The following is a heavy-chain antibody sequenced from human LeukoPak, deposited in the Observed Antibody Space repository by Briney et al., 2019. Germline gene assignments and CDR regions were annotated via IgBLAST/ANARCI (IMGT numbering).Heavy chain of an antibody. CDR2: IKQDGSEK. D-gene: IGHD2-2*01. V-gene: IGHV3-7*03. CDR1: GFTFSSYW. Sequence: GGSLRLSCAASGFTFSSYWMSWVRQAPGKGLEWVANIKQDGSEKYYVDSVKGRFTISRDNAKNSLYLQMNSLRAEDTAVYYCARDDLIVVVPAAYYYYYGMDVWGQGTTVTVSS. CDR3: ARDDLIVVVPAAYYYYYGMDV. J-gene: IGHJ6*02.